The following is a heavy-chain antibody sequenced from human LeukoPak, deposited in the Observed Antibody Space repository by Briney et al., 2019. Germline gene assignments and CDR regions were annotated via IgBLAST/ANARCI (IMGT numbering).Heavy chain of an antibody. CDR2: IIPIFGTA. V-gene: IGHV1-69*05. J-gene: IGHJ5*02. Sequence: SVKVSCKASGGTFSSYAISWVRQAPGQGLEWMGGIIPIFGTANYAQKLQGRVTMTTDTSTSTAYMELRSLRSDDTAVYYCASSPGGLSANWFDPWGQGTLVTVSS. CDR3: ASSPGGLSANWFDP. CDR1: GGTFSSYA. D-gene: IGHD3-10*01.